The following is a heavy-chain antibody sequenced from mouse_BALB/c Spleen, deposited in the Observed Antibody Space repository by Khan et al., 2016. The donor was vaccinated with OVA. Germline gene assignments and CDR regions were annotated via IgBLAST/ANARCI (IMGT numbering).Heavy chain of an antibody. CDR3: RRIYRSDFDD. CDR2: INPHIGET. Sequence: EVQLQQSGPELVRPGASVKISCKASGYSFTGYFMNWVMQSHGKSLEWIGRINPHIGETFYNQRFKDKATLTVDESSSTVHMQLRSLPSEDSAVFYCRRIYRSDFDDWGQGTTLTVSS. V-gene: IGHV1-20*02. D-gene: IGHD1-1*01. CDR1: GYSFTGYF. J-gene: IGHJ2*01.